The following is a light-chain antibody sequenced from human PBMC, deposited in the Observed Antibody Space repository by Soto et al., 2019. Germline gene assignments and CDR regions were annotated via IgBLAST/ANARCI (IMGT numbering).Light chain of an antibody. J-gene: IGLJ2*01. CDR3: VLYMGSGMRV. CDR2: STN. V-gene: IGLV8-61*01. CDR1: SGSVSTSYY. Sequence: QTVVTQEPSFSVSPGGTVTLTCGLSSGSVSTSYYPSWYQQTPGQAPRTLIYSTNTRSSGVPDRFSGSILGNKVALTITGAQADDESDYYCVLYMGSGMRVFGGGTKLTVL.